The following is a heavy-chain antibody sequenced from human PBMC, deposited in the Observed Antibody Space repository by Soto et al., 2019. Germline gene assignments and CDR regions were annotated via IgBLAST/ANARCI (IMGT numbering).Heavy chain of an antibody. CDR3: ARDTPLRDFWSVYSHHYYYGMDV. V-gene: IGHV4-34*01. CDR2: IYESGST. CDR1: GGSFSGYY. Sequence: PSETLSLTCAVYGGSFSGYYWSWIRQPPGKGLEWIGYIYESGSTYYNPSLKSRVTISVDRSKNQFSLKLSSVTAADTAVYYCARDTPLRDFWSVYSHHYYYGMDVWGQGTTVTVS. J-gene: IGHJ6*02. D-gene: IGHD3-3*01.